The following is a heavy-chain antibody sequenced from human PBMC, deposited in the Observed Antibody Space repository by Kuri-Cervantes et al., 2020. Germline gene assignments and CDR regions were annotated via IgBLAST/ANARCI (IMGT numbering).Heavy chain of an antibody. CDR3: TGAVAGSPFDN. V-gene: IGHV3-33*01. J-gene: IGHJ4*02. D-gene: IGHD6-19*01. CDR1: GFTFSSYG. CDR2: IWYDGSNK. Sequence: GGSLRLSCAASGFTFSSYGMHWVRQAPGKGLEWVAVIWYDGSNKYYADSVKGRFTISRDNSKNTLYLQMNSLRIEDTALYYCTGAVAGSPFDNWGQGTVVTVSS.